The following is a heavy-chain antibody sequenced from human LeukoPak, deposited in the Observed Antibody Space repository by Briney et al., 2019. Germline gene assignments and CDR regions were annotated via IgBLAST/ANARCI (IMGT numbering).Heavy chain of an antibody. Sequence: GGSLRLSCAASGFTFSSYEMNWVRQAPGKGLEWVSYISSSGSTIYYADSVKGRFTISRDNAKNSLYLQMNSLRAEDTAVYYCARATYSSGWGVYWGQGTLVTVSS. CDR3: ARATYSSGWGVY. V-gene: IGHV3-48*03. J-gene: IGHJ4*02. CDR1: GFTFSSYE. CDR2: ISSSGSTI. D-gene: IGHD6-19*01.